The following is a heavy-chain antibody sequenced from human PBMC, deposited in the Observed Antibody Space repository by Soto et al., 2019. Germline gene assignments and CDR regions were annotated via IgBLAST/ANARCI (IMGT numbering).Heavy chain of an antibody. J-gene: IGHJ4*02. D-gene: IGHD3-22*01. Sequence: QVQLVQSGAEVKKPGASVKVSCKASGYTCTSYGISRVRQAAGQGLEWMGWISAYNGNINYAQKLQGRVTMTTDTSTITAHMELRSLRSDDTAVYYCARQPVVVTAFFDYWGQGTLVTVSS. CDR3: ARQPVVVTAFFDY. V-gene: IGHV1-18*01. CDR2: ISAYNGNI. CDR1: GYTCTSYG.